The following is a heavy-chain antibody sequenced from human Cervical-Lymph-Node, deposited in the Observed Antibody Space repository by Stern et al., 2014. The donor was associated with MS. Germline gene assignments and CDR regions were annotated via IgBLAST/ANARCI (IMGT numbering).Heavy chain of an antibody. D-gene: IGHD6-19*01. V-gene: IGHV4-30-4*01. CDR1: GGSFSSGFYY. CDR2: ISNSGGT. J-gene: IGHJ2*01. CDR3: ARERAGYWYFDL. Sequence: QVQLQESGPGLVKPSQTLSLPCTVSGGSFSSGFYYWSWVRQSPGKGLEWIGYISNSGGTYYKASLKSRVVMSLATSKNQFSLQLTSVTTADTAIYYCARERAGYWYFDLWGRGTLVTVSS.